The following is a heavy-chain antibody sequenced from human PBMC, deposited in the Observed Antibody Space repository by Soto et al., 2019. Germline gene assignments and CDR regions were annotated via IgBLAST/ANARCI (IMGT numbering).Heavy chain of an antibody. Sequence: QVQLVQSGAEVKKPGASVKVSCKASGYTFITNDINWVRQASGQGLEWMGWMKPSIGDSGSDPDFQGRITMTRDTATSTAYMELSSLKFEDTAVYYCARGGPAAGFDLWGQGSLVTVSS. J-gene: IGHJ5*02. CDR3: ARGGPAAGFDL. CDR1: GYTFITND. CDR2: MKPSIGDS. D-gene: IGHD6-13*01. V-gene: IGHV1-8*01.